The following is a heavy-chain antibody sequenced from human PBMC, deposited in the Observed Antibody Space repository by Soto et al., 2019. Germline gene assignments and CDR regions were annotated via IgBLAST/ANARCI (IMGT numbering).Heavy chain of an antibody. J-gene: IGHJ4*02. V-gene: IGHV1-18*04. CDR2: ISAYNGNT. CDR1: GYTFTSYG. CDR3: ARESRKWPVYYFDY. Sequence: ASVKVSCKASGYTFTSYGISWVRQAPGQGLEWMGWISAYNGNTNYAQKLQGRVTMTTDTSTSTAYMELRSLRSDDTAVYYCARESRKWPVYYFDYWGQGTLVTVSS. D-gene: IGHD6-19*01.